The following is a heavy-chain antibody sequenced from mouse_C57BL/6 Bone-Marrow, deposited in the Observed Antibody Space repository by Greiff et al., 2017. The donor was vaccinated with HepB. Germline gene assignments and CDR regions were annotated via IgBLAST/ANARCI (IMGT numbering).Heavy chain of an antibody. D-gene: IGHD2-1*01. CDR3: ARDNYEDFDY. CDR1: GFTFSSYA. CDR2: ISYGGSYT. J-gene: IGHJ2*01. Sequence: EVKLVESGGGLVKPGGSLKLSCAASGFTFSSYAMSWVRQTPEKRLEWVATISYGGSYTYYPDNVKGRFTISRDNAKNNLYLQMSHLKSEDTAMYYCARDNYEDFDYGGQGTPLTVSS. V-gene: IGHV5-4*01.